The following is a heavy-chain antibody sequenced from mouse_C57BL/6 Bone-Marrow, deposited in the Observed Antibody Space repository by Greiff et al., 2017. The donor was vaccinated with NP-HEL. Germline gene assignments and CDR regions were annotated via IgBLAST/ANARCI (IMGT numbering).Heavy chain of an antibody. CDR2: INPNNGGT. CDR1: GYTFTDYY. J-gene: IGHJ4*01. CDR3: EGEVDY. V-gene: IGHV1-26*01. Sequence: VQLQQSGPELVKPGASVKISCKASGYTFTDYYMNWVKQSHGKSLEWIGDINPNNGGTSYNQKFKGKATLTVDKSSSPASMELRSLTAADSAVSYCEGEVDYWGQGTSVTVSS.